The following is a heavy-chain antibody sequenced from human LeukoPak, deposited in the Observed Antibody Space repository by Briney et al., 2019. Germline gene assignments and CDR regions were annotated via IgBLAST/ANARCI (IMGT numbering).Heavy chain of an antibody. CDR2: IYYSGST. D-gene: IGHD6-6*01. J-gene: IGHJ4*02. Sequence: SETLSLTCTVSGGSISSGDYYWSWIRQPPGKGLEWIGYIYYSGSTYYNPSLKSRVTISVDTSKNQFSLKLSSVTAADTAVYYCARAPRSLFVDYWGQGTLVTVSS. V-gene: IGHV4-30-4*01. CDR1: GGSISSGDYY. CDR3: ARAPRSLFVDY.